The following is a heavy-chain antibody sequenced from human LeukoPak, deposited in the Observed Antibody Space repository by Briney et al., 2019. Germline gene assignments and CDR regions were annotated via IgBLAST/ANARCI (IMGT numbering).Heavy chain of an antibody. D-gene: IGHD1-20*01. CDR1: GYSFTSYW. Sequence: GESLKISCKGSGYSFTSYWIGWVRQMPGKGLEWMGIIYPGDSDTRYSPSFQGQVTISADKSISTAYLQWSSLKASDTAMYYCARHETNWNGEYKWFDPWGQGTLVTVSS. V-gene: IGHV5-51*01. CDR3: ARHETNWNGEYKWFDP. J-gene: IGHJ5*02. CDR2: IYPGDSDT.